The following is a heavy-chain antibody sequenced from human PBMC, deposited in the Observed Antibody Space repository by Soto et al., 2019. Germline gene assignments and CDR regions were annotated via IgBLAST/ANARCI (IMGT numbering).Heavy chain of an antibody. CDR2: ISYDGSNK. CDR1: GFTFSSYG. Sequence: VGSLRLSCAASGFTFSSYGMHWVRQAPGKGLEWVAVISYDGSNKYYADSVKGRFTISRDNSKNALYLQMNSLRAEDTAVYYCAKEDRVTTRDYYYYYGMDVWGQGTTVTVSS. V-gene: IGHV3-30*18. CDR3: AKEDRVTTRDYYYYYGMDV. D-gene: IGHD4-17*01. J-gene: IGHJ6*02.